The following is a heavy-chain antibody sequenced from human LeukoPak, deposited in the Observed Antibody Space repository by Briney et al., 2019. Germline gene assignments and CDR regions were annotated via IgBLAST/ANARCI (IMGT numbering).Heavy chain of an antibody. Sequence: PSETLSLTCTVSGGSISSYYWSWIRQSPGKGLEWIGYIYYSGSTNYNPSLKSRVTISVDTSKNQFSLKLSSVTAADTAVYYCARAFEGGFDPWGQGTLVTVSS. CDR2: IYYSGST. CDR1: GGSISSYY. CDR3: ARAFEGGFDP. V-gene: IGHV4-59*08. J-gene: IGHJ5*02.